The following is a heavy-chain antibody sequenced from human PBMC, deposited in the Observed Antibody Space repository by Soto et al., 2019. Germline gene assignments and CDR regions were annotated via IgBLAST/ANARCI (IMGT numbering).Heavy chain of an antibody. Sequence: HPGGSLRLSCAASGFTFSSYAMHWVRQAPGKGLEWVSGISWNSGTIGYADSVKGRFTISRDNAKNSLYLQMNSLRAEDTALYYCAKSTGGTANGMGVWGQGTTVTVS. CDR1: GFTFSSYA. V-gene: IGHV3-9*01. J-gene: IGHJ6*02. D-gene: IGHD2-8*02. CDR2: ISWNSGTI. CDR3: AKSTGGTANGMGV.